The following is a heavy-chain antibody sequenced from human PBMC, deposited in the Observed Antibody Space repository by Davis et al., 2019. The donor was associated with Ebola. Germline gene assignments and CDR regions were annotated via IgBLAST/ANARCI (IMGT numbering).Heavy chain of an antibody. D-gene: IGHD6-19*01. Sequence: ASVKVSCKASGYTFNSHGISWVRQAPGQGLEWMAWISAYNGYTNYAQKFQGRLTLTTDTSTSTIYMELRSLTSDDTAEYYCARGRNGGWDFDYWGQGTRVTVSS. CDR2: ISAYNGYT. V-gene: IGHV1-18*01. CDR1: GYTFNSHG. J-gene: IGHJ4*02. CDR3: ARGRNGGWDFDY.